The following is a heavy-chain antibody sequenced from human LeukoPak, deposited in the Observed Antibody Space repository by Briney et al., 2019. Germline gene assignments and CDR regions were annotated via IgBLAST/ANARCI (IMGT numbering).Heavy chain of an antibody. CDR2: INHSGST. CDR1: GGSFSGYY. J-gene: IGHJ4*02. Sequence: PSETLSLTCAVYGGSFSGYYWSWIRQPPGKGLEWIGEINHSGSTNYNPSLKSRVTISVDTPKNQFSLKLSSVTAADTAVYYCARHARGSVGIAAQVRTPFDYWGQGTLVTVSS. V-gene: IGHV4-34*01. D-gene: IGHD6-13*01. CDR3: ARHARGSVGIAAQVRTPFDY.